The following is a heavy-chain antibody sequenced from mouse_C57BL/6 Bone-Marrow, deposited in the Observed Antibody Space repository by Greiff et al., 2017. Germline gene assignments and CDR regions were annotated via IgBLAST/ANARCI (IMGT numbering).Heavy chain of an antibody. Sequence: VQLQQSGAELVRPGPSVKVSCKASGYAFTNYLIEWVKQRPGQGLEWIGVINPGSGGTNYNEKFKGKATLTADKSSSTAYMQLSSLTSEDSAVYCCARDDGYYGSAMDYWGQGTSVTVSS. V-gene: IGHV1-54*01. CDR3: ARDDGYYGSAMDY. J-gene: IGHJ4*01. CDR1: GYAFTNYL. D-gene: IGHD2-3*01. CDR2: INPGSGGT.